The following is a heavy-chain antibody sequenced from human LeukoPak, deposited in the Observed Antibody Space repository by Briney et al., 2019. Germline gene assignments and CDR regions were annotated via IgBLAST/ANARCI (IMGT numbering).Heavy chain of an antibody. Sequence: SETLSLTCTVSGGSISSDYWSWIRQPPGRGLEWIGYIYYIGSTKYNPSLKSRITISLDTSNNQFSLKLSSVTAADTAVYYCARDHRDTAILGAFDIWGQGTMVTVSS. D-gene: IGHD5-18*01. V-gene: IGHV4-59*01. CDR2: IYYIGST. CDR1: GGSISSDY. CDR3: ARDHRDTAILGAFDI. J-gene: IGHJ3*02.